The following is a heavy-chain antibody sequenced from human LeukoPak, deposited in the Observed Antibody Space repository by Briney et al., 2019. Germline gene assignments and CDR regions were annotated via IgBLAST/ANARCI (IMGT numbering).Heavy chain of an antibody. CDR2: IYQSGSL. CDR3: ASGGVTTDYCDY. J-gene: IGHJ4*02. Sequence: PSDTLSLIRAVSSGSIRRGGYSGSWVRQPPGKGLEWIGDIYQSGSLCYNPSLKSRDTISVDRSKNQFSLKLSSVTAADTAVYYCASGGVTTDYCDYWGQGTLVTVSS. D-gene: IGHD4-17*01. V-gene: IGHV4-30-2*01. CDR1: SGSIRRGGYS.